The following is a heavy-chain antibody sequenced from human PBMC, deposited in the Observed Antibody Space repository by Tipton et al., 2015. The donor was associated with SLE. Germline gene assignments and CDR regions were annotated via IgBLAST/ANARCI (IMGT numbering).Heavy chain of an antibody. D-gene: IGHD1-26*01. J-gene: IGHJ3*02. CDR1: GGSISSTGYY. Sequence: TLSLTCTVSGGSISSTGYYWSWIRQPAGKGLGWIGYIYTSGNTNYNPSLKSRVTISVDTSKNQFSLKLTSVTAADTAVYYCARGPGVVGRHLFDIWGQGTMVTVSS. CDR3: ARGPGVVGRHLFDI. CDR2: IYTSGNT. V-gene: IGHV4-61*09.